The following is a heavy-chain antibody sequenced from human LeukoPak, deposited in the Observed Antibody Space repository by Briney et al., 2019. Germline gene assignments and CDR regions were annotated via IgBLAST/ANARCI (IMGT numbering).Heavy chain of an antibody. V-gene: IGHV3-21*04. CDR3: ARGGWLPGDAFDI. CDR2: ISSSSTYI. D-gene: IGHD3-9*01. Sequence: PGGSLRLSCAASGFTLSTYSMSWVRQAPGKGLEWVSSISSSSTYIYYADSVKGRFTISRDNAKNSLYLQMNSLRAEDTAVYYCARGGWLPGDAFDIWGQGTMVTVSS. CDR1: GFTLSTYS. J-gene: IGHJ3*02.